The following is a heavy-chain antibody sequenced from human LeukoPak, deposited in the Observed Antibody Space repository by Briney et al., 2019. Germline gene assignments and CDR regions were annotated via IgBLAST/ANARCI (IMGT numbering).Heavy chain of an antibody. Sequence: GESLKISCKGSGYSFTSYWIDWVRQMPRKGLEWMGIIFSGDSDTKYSPSFQGQDTISADKSISTAYLQWSSLKASDTAMYHCARLRYYDYVWGSYRFGWFDPWGQGTLVTVSS. CDR2: IFSGDSDT. V-gene: IGHV5-51*01. J-gene: IGHJ5*02. D-gene: IGHD3-16*02. CDR1: GYSFTSYW. CDR3: ARLRYYDYVWGSYRFGWFDP.